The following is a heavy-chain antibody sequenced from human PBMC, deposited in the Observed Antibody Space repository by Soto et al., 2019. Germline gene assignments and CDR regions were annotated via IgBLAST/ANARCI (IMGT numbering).Heavy chain of an antibody. D-gene: IGHD6-19*01. CDR1: GFTFTSYA. CDR3: AKGYSIGWSEGYLDS. J-gene: IGHJ4*02. CDR2: SGSGEIT. V-gene: IGHV3-23*01. Sequence: EVQLLESGGGLVQPGGSLRLSCAASGFTFTSYAMSWVRQAPGKGLEGVSSGSGEITYYADSVKGRFTISRDNSKNTLYLQMNSLRADDTAVYYCAKGYSIGWSEGYLDSCGQGTLVTVSS.